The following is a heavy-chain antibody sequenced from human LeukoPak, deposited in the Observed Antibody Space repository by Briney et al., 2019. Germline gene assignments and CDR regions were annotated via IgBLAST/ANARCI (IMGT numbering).Heavy chain of an antibody. CDR1: GGSISGYY. J-gene: IGHJ4*02. V-gene: IGHV4-59*01. CDR3: ARIGHEDYYFDY. CDR2: MHYSGST. Sequence: SETLSLTCTVSGGSISGYYWGWIRQPPGKGLEWIGGMHYSGSTYNNPSLRGRVTVSVDTSKNQFSLKLSSVTAADTAVYYCARIGHEDYYFDYWGQGTLVTVSS.